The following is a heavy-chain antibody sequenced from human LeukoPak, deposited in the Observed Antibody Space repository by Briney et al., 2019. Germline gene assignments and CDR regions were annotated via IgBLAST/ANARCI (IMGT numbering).Heavy chain of an antibody. CDR1: GFTFRSYS. CDR2: ISSSGNTI. CDR3: ARGLDWGY. Sequence: GGSLRLSCAASGFTFRSYSMNWVRQAPGKGLEWVSSISSSGNTIYYVDSLKGRFTISRDNAKNSLYLQMNSLRAEDTAVYYCARGLDWGYWGQGTLVTVSS. J-gene: IGHJ4*02. D-gene: IGHD3-16*01. V-gene: IGHV3-21*01.